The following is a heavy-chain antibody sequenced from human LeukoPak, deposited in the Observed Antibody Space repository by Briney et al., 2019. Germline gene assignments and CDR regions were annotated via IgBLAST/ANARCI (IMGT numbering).Heavy chain of an antibody. J-gene: IGHJ5*02. CDR1: GFTFSNAW. V-gene: IGHV3-15*01. CDR2: VRSETDGGTT. D-gene: IGHD2-2*01. CDR3: TTLSYAAAPT. Sequence: PGGSLRLSCAASGFTFSNAWMSWVRQAPGKGLEWVSRVRSETDGGTTDYAAPVQGRFTISRDDSKNTLYLQMNSLETDGTAVYYCTTLSYAAAPTWGQGTLVTVSS.